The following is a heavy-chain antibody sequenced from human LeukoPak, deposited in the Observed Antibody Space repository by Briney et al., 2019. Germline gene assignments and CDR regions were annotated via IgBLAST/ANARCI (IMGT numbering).Heavy chain of an antibody. V-gene: IGHV3-15*01. CDR3: TTASYSYGSYYFDY. D-gene: IGHD5-18*01. CDR2: IKSKTDGGTT. Sequence: PGGSLRLSCVASGFPFSSYWMTWVRQAPGKGLEWVGRIKSKTDGGTTDYAAPVKGRFTISRDDSKNTLYLQMNSLKTEDTAVYYCTTASYSYGSYYFDYWGQGTLVTVSS. J-gene: IGHJ4*02. CDR1: GFPFSSYW.